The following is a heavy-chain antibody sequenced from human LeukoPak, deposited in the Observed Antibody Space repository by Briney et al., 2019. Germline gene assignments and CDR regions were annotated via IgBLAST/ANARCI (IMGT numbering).Heavy chain of an antibody. J-gene: IGHJ4*02. CDR3: AKGGRMVRGAPFDY. Sequence: PGGSLRLSCAASGFTFSSYAMHWVRQAPGKGLEWVAVISYDGSNKYYADSVKGRFTISRDNSKNTLYLQMNSLRAEDTAVYYCAKGGRMVRGAPFDYWGQGTLVTVSS. CDR1: GFTFSSYA. CDR2: ISYDGSNK. D-gene: IGHD3-10*01. V-gene: IGHV3-30*04.